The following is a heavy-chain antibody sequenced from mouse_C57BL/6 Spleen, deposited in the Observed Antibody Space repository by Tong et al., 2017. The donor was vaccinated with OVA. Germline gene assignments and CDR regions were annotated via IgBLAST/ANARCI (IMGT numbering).Heavy chain of an antibody. CDR1: GYAFTNYL. CDR3: ARAGTTARFAY. Sequence: VQLQQSGAELVRPGTSVKVSCKASGYAFTNYLIEWVKQRPGQGLEWIGVINPGSGGTNYNEKFKGKATLTADKSSSTAYMQLSSLTSDDSAVYFCARAGTTARFAYWGQGTLVTVSA. V-gene: IGHV1-54*01. CDR2: INPGSGGT. D-gene: IGHD1-2*01. J-gene: IGHJ3*01.